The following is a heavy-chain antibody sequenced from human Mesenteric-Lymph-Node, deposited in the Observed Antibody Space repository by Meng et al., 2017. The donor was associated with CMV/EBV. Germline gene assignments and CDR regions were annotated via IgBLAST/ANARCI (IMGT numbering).Heavy chain of an antibody. D-gene: IGHD3-3*01. CDR1: GGTFSNYA. CDR2: IIPMYGKV. V-gene: IGHV1-69*05. CDR3: AREGSGVGYYYYGMDV. Sequence: SVKVSCKAIGGTFSNYAVSWVRQAPGQGLEWMGGIIPMYGKVDYAQKFQGRVTITTDESTSTAYMELSSLRSEDTAVYYCAREGSGVGYYYYGMDVWGQGTTVTVS. J-gene: IGHJ6*02.